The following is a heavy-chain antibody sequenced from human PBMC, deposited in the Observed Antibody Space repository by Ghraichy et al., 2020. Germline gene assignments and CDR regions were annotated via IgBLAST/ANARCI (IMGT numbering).Heavy chain of an antibody. J-gene: IGHJ6*02. CDR1: GYTFTGYY. Sequence: SVKVSCKASGYTFTGYYMHWVRQAPGQGLEWMGWINPNSGGTNYAQKFQGWVTMTRDTSISTAYMELSRLRSDDTAVYYCARAPFYYDFWSGYKQDYYYYGMDVWGQGTTVTVSS. V-gene: IGHV1-2*04. CDR2: INPNSGGT. D-gene: IGHD3-3*01. CDR3: ARAPFYYDFWSGYKQDYYYYGMDV.